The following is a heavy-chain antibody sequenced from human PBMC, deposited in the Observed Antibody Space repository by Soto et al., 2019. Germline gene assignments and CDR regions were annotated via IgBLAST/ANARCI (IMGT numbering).Heavy chain of an antibody. D-gene: IGHD3-16*02. CDR3: AEVGDVWGSYCYIYFDD. CDR1: GFTFSSYA. CDR2: ISGSGGST. Sequence: GGSMRLSCAASGFTFSSYAMSWVRQAPGKGLEWVSAISGSGGSTYYADSVKGRFTISRDNSKNTLYLQMNSLRAEDTAVYYCAEVGDVWGSYCYIYFDDWGQGTTVTVSS. V-gene: IGHV3-23*01. J-gene: IGHJ4*02.